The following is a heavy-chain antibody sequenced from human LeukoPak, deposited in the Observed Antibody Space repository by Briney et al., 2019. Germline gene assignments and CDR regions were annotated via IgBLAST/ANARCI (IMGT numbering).Heavy chain of an antibody. V-gene: IGHV3-48*03. Sequence: QSGGSLRLSCAASGFTFSSYEMNWVRQAPGKGLECVSYISSSGSTMYCADSVKGRFTISRDNAKNSLYLQMNSLRAEDTAVYYCARDFHCSSTPCYAPDAFDIWGQGTLVTVSS. CDR1: GFTFSSYE. D-gene: IGHD2-2*01. CDR3: ARDFHCSSTPCYAPDAFDI. CDR2: ISSSGSTM. J-gene: IGHJ3*02.